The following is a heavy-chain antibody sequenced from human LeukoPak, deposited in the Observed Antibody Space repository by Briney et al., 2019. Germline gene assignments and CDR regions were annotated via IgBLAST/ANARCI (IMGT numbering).Heavy chain of an antibody. CDR3: ARGLYGGGDY. CDR1: GASISGNY. CDR2: IHSSGRT. Sequence: SETLSLTCTVSGASISGNYWIWIRQPAGKGLECIGRIHSSGRTNYNPSLASRVTMSADTSKNQFALNLSSVIAADTAVYYCARGLYGGGDYWGQGILVTVSP. V-gene: IGHV4-4*07. J-gene: IGHJ4*02. D-gene: IGHD3-10*01.